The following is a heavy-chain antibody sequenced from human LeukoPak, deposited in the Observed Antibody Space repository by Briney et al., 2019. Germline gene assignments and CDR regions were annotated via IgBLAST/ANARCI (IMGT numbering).Heavy chain of an antibody. CDR1: GYSFTSYW. CDR2: IYPGDSDT. J-gene: IGHJ5*02. D-gene: IGHD1-26*01. Sequence: ASVKVSCKASGYSFTSYWIGWVRQMPGKGLEWMGIIYPGDSDTRYSPSFQGQVTISADKSISTAYLQWSSLKASDTAMYYCARQDGIQYPFDPWGQGTLVTVSS. CDR3: ARQDGIQYPFDP. V-gene: IGHV5-51*01.